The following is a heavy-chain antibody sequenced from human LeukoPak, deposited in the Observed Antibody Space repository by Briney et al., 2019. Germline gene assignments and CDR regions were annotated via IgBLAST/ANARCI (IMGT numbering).Heavy chain of an antibody. Sequence: SETLSLTCTVSGGSISSGGFYWNWIRQHPEKGLEWIGYIEHSGSTYHNPSLKSRLTISVDTSRNQFSLRLTSVTAADTAVYYCARGVGSWNGYRVYSYYWGQGTLVTVSS. CDR1: GGSISSGGFY. J-gene: IGHJ4*02. D-gene: IGHD3-3*01. CDR2: IEHSGST. CDR3: ARGVGSWNGYRVYSYY. V-gene: IGHV4-31*03.